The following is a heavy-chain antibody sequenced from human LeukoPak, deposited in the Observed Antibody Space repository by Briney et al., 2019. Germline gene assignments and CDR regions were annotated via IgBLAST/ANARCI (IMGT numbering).Heavy chain of an antibody. CDR2: IYYSGST. CDR3: AIPKGGSDNWFDP. CDR1: GGSSSRSSYY. D-gene: IGHD2-15*01. J-gene: IGHJ5*02. Sequence: SETLSLTCTVSGGSSSRSSYYWGCIRQPPGKGLEWIGSIYYSGSTYYNPSLKSRVTISVDTSKNQFSLKLSSVTAADTAVYYCAIPKGGSDNWFDPWGQGTLVTVSS. V-gene: IGHV4-39*07.